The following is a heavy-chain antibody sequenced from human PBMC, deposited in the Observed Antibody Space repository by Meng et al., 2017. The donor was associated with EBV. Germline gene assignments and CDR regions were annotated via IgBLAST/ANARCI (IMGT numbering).Heavy chain of an antibody. J-gene: IGHJ4*02. V-gene: IGHV1-69*01. D-gene: IGHD3-10*01. CDR1: GGTFRSDA. CDR2: LIPMSDAP. Sequence: VQSGGEAKKPGSSVKVSAKTPGGTFRSDAVSWVRQAPGQGLEWMGGLIPMSDAPYYAQKFQDRVTITADESTSTHYMDLSGLRSEDTAVYYCASESGRGFTPDYWGQGTLVTVSS. CDR3: ASESGRGFTPDY.